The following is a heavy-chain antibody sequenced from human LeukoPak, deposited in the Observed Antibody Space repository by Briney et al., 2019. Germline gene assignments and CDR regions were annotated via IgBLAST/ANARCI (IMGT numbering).Heavy chain of an antibody. CDR3: ARGPPMYSYGSSDYHYDYFEY. J-gene: IGHJ4*02. V-gene: IGHV3-49*03. CDR2: IRSKAFGGNT. CDR1: GFSFGDYV. D-gene: IGHD3-22*01. Sequence: GGSLRLSCRGSGFSFGDYVMTWFRQAPGKGLEWVGFIRSKAFGGNTEYAAPVKGRFTISRDDSNSIAYLQMNSLRTEDTAVYFCARGPPMYSYGSSDYHYDYFEYWGQGTLVTVSS.